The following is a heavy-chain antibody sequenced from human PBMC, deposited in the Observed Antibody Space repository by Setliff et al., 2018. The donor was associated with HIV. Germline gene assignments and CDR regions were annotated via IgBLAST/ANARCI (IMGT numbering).Heavy chain of an antibody. Sequence: PSETLSLTCTVSGDSISNYYWTWIRQPAGKGLEWIGRIYTSGGTSYNPSLNGRVTMSLHTSKNQFSLKLNSVTAADTAVYFCARVDKAYCGGDCYSDTGGLYYMDVWGKGTTVTVSS. J-gene: IGHJ6*03. CDR2: IYTSGGT. V-gene: IGHV4-4*07. CDR1: GDSISNYY. CDR3: ARVDKAYCGGDCYSDTGGLYYMDV. D-gene: IGHD2-21*02.